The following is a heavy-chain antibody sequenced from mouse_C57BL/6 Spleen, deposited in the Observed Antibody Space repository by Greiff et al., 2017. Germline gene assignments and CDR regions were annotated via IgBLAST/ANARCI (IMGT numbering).Heavy chain of an antibody. J-gene: IGHJ3*01. CDR3: ARYGSSYETY. Sequence: QVQLQQPGAELVKPGASVKLSCKASGYTFTSYWMHWVKQRPGQGLEWIGMIHPNSGSTNYNEKFKSKATLTVAKTSSPAYMRLISLTSEDSAVYYCARYGSSYETYWGQGTLVTVSA. CDR1: GYTFTSYW. D-gene: IGHD1-1*01. CDR2: IHPNSGST. V-gene: IGHV1-64*01.